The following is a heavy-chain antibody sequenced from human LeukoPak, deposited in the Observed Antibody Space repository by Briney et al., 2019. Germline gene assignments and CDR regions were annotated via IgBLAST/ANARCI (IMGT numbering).Heavy chain of an antibody. D-gene: IGHD3-9*01. CDR2: MNPNSGNT. Sequence: VASVKVSCKASGYTFTSYDINWVRQATGQGLEWMGWMNPNSGNTGYAQKFQGRVTMTRSTSISTAYMELSSLRSEDTAVYYCARAPSAYYDILTGYYKRGFFDYWGQGTLVTVSS. CDR1: GYTFTSYD. V-gene: IGHV1-8*01. CDR3: ARAPSAYYDILTGYYKRGFFDY. J-gene: IGHJ4*02.